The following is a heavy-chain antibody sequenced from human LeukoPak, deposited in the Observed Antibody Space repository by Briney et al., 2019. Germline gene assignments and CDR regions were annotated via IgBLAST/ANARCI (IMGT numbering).Heavy chain of an antibody. CDR3: AKDQNYDFWSGYYFMG. CDR1: GFTFSSYA. V-gene: IGHV3-23*01. D-gene: IGHD3-3*01. J-gene: IGHJ4*02. CDR2: ISGSGGST. Sequence: GGSLRLSCAASGFTFSSYAMSWVRQAPGKGLEWVSAISGSGGSTYYADSVKGRFTISRDNSKNTLYLQMNSLRAEDTAVYYCAKDQNYDFWSGYYFMGWGQGTLVTVSS.